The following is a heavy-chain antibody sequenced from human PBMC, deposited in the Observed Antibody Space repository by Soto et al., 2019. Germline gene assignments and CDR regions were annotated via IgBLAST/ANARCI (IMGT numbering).Heavy chain of an antibody. D-gene: IGHD1-1*01. CDR1: GYTFTSYA. V-gene: IGHV1-3*01. J-gene: IGHJ4*02. CDR3: ARAPPIEMATTQLLDY. Sequence: ASVKVSCKASGYTFTSYAMHWVRQAPGQRLEWMGWINAGNGNTKYSQKFQGRVTITRDTSASTAYMELSSLRSEDTAVYYCARAPPIEMATTQLLDYWGQGTLVTVSS. CDR2: INAGNGNT.